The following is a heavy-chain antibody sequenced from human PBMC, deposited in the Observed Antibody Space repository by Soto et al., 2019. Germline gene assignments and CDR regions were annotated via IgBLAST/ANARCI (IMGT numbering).Heavy chain of an antibody. Sequence: EVQLVESGGGLVQPGGSLRLSCAASGFTLSSYEMNWVRQAPGKGLEWISYISSSGGIIYHADSVKGRFSISRDNAKNSLYLQMNSLRGDDTAVYYCARATYTSSYHFDSWGQGTLVTVSS. V-gene: IGHV3-48*03. CDR3: ARATYTSSYHFDS. CDR1: GFTLSSYE. D-gene: IGHD6-6*01. J-gene: IGHJ4*02. CDR2: ISSSGGII.